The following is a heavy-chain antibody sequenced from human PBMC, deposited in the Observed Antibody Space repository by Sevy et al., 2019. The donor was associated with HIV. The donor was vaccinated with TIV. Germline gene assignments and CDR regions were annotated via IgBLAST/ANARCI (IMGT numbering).Heavy chain of an antibody. Sequence: GSLRLSCAASGFTFSDHYMEWVRQAPGKGLEWVGRTRDKADGYTTEYAASVKGRFTISRDDSENSLYLQMNSLKTEDTAVYYCSTHAGIAAAGRVFDYWGQGALVTVSS. D-gene: IGHD6-13*01. CDR3: STHAGIAAAGRVFDY. J-gene: IGHJ4*02. CDR2: TRDKADGYTT. V-gene: IGHV3-72*01. CDR1: GFTFSDHY.